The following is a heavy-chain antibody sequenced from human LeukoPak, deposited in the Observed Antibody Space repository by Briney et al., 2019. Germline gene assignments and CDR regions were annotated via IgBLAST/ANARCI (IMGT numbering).Heavy chain of an antibody. D-gene: IGHD1-14*01. Sequence: SETLSPTCSVSGGSFSSTSYYWGWIRQPPGKGLEWIGYIYYSGSTNYNPSLKSRVTISVDTSKNQFSLKLSSVTAADTAVYYCARGPTRPLKYFDYWGQGTLVTVSS. CDR1: GGSFSSTSYY. CDR3: ARGPTRPLKYFDY. CDR2: IYYSGST. V-gene: IGHV4-61*01. J-gene: IGHJ4*02.